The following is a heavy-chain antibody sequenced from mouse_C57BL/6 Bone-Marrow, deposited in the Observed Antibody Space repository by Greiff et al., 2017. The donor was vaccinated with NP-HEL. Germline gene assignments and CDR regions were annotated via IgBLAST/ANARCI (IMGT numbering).Heavy chain of an antibody. V-gene: IGHV1-84*01. CDR3: ARYLYYYGSRRNYFDY. J-gene: IGHJ2*01. CDR1: GYTFTDYY. CDR2: IYPGSGNT. D-gene: IGHD1-1*01. Sequence: VQLQESGPELVKPGASVKISCKASGYTFTDYYINWVKQRPGQGLEWIGWIYPGSGNTKYNEKFKGKATLTVDTSSSTAYMQLSSLTSEDSAVCFCARYLYYYGSRRNYFDYWGQGTTLTVSS.